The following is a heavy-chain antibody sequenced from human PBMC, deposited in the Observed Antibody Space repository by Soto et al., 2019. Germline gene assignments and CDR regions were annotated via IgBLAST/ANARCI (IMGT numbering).Heavy chain of an antibody. D-gene: IGHD6-13*01. V-gene: IGHV1-69*01. CDR1: GGTFSRYA. CDR3: ARASIHGSSWYFWFDP. CDR2: MIPMFGTT. J-gene: IGHJ5*01. Sequence: QVQLVQSGAEVRKTGSSVKVSCKASGGTFSRYAINWVRQAPGQGLEWMGGMIPMFGTTNYAQKFKGRVTITADESTSTIYMELNTLRSEDAAVYYCARASIHGSSWYFWFDPWGQGTLVTVSS.